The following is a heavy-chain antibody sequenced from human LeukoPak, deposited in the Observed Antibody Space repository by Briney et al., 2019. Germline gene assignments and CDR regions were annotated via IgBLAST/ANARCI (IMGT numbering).Heavy chain of an antibody. CDR3: AKGGHRFGELINCY. CDR2: ISWNSGSI. V-gene: IGHV3-9*01. J-gene: IGHJ4*02. CDR1: GFTFDDYA. Sequence: PGRSLRLSCAASGFTFDDYAMHWVRQAPGKGLEWVSGISWNSGSIGYADSVKGRFTISRDNDKNSLYLQMNSQTAEDTALYYCAKGGHRFGELINCYLGPGTLVTVSS. D-gene: IGHD3-10*01.